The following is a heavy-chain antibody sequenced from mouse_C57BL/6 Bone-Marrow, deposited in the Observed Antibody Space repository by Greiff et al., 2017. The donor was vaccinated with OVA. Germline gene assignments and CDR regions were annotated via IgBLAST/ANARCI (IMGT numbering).Heavy chain of an antibody. CDR3: ARWLRRYFDV. J-gene: IGHJ1*03. Sequence: DVQLQESGPGLVKPSQSLSLTCSVTGYSITSGYYWNWIRQFPGNKLEWMGYISYDGSNNYNPSLKNRISITRDTSKNQFFLKLNSVTTEDTATYYCARWLRRYFDVWGTGTTVTVSS. CDR2: ISYDGSN. CDR1: GYSITSGYY. D-gene: IGHD2-2*01. V-gene: IGHV3-6*01.